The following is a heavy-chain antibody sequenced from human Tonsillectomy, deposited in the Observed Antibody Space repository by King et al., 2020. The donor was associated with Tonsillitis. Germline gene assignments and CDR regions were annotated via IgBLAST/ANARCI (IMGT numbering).Heavy chain of an antibody. Sequence: VQLVESGGEVKKPGASVKVSCKASGYTFSSYVFSWMRQAPGQGLEWMGWISAYNGITNYAQKFQGRVAVTIDPATTTAFMELRSLTSDDTAVYYCARSRETVLRYFDWLFDFWGQGTLVTVSS. CDR3: ARSRETVLRYFDWLFDF. CDR1: GYTFSSYV. CDR2: ISAYNGIT. J-gene: IGHJ4*02. V-gene: IGHV1-18*01. D-gene: IGHD3-9*01.